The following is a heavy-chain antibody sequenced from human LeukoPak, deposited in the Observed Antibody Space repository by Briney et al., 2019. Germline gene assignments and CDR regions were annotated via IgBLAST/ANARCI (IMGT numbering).Heavy chain of an antibody. V-gene: IGHV3-43*02. J-gene: IGHJ5*02. Sequence: GGSLRLSCAASGFTFDDYAMHWIRQAPGKGLEWVSLISGDGGSTYYADSVKGRLTISRDNSKNSLYLQMNSLRTEDTALYYCATGWFDPWGQGTLVTVSS. CDR1: GFTFDDYA. CDR3: ATGWFDP. CDR2: ISGDGGST.